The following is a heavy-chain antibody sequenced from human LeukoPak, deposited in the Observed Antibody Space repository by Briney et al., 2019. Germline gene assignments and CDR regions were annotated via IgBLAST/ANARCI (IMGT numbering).Heavy chain of an antibody. J-gene: IGHJ4*02. Sequence: PGGSLRLSCAASGFTFSSYAMHWVRQAPGKGLEWVAPISFDGSNQYYADSVKGRFTISRDNSKNTLYLQMNSLRAEDTAVSYCAKPPEGGATVGDFDYWGQGTLVTVSS. V-gene: IGHV3-30*04. CDR1: GFTFSSYA. D-gene: IGHD1-26*01. CDR2: ISFDGSNQ. CDR3: AKPPEGGATVGDFDY.